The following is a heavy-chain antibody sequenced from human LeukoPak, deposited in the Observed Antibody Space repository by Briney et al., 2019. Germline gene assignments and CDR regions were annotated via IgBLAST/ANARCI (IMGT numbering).Heavy chain of an antibody. J-gene: IGHJ4*02. CDR1: GFTFSSYA. CDR2: ISYDGSNK. Sequence: GGSLRLSCAASGFTFSSYAMHWVRQAPGKGLEWVAVISYDGSNKYYADSVKGRFTISRDNSKNTLYLQMASLRGEDMAVYYCARVGPETAFDYWGQGTLVTVSS. CDR3: ARVGPETAFDY. V-gene: IGHV3-30*14. D-gene: IGHD1-14*01.